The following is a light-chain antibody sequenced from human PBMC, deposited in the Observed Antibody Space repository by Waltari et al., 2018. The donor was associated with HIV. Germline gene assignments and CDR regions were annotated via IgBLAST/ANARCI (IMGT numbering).Light chain of an antibody. CDR3: FSAADNNLGV. V-gene: IGLV3-27*01. J-gene: IGLJ3*02. CDR1: GLAKRS. Sequence: SYELTPPSSVSVSPGQTARITCSGDGLAKRSVRWFQQKQGQAPVLVIYKDIERPSGIPERFSGSSSGTTVTLTISGAQVEDEADYYCFSAADNNLGVFGGGTKVTVL. CDR2: KDI.